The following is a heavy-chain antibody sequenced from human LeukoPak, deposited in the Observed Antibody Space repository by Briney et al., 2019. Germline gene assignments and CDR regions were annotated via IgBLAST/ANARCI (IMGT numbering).Heavy chain of an antibody. V-gene: IGHV4-39*01. CDR2: IYYSGST. D-gene: IGHD4-17*01. J-gene: IGHJ3*02. CDR1: GGSISSSSYY. Sequence: SETLSLTCSVSGGSISSSSYYWGWIRQPPGKGLEWIGSIYYSGSTYYNPSLKSRVTISVDTSKNQFSLKLSPVTAADTAAYYCAKAGYGDYSSNIWGQGTMVTVS. CDR3: AKAGYGDYSSNI.